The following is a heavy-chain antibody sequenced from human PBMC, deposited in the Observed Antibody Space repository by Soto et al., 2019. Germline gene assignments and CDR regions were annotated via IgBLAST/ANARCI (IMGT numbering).Heavy chain of an antibody. CDR1: GGTFSSYA. J-gene: IGHJ4*02. CDR2: IIPIFGTA. D-gene: IGHD5-12*01. Sequence: GASVKVSYKASGGTFSSYAISWVRQAPGQGLEWMGGIIPIFGTANYAQKFQGRVTITADKSTSTAYMELSSLRSEDTAVYYCAIVVAEIDYYFDYWGQGTLVTVSS. CDR3: AIVVAEIDYYFDY. V-gene: IGHV1-69*06.